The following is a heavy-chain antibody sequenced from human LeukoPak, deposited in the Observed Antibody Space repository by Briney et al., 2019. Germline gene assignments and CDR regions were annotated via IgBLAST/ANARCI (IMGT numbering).Heavy chain of an antibody. Sequence: SETLSLTCTVSGGSISSYYWSWIRQPPGKGLEWIGYIYYSGSTNYNPSLKSRVTISVDTSKNQFSLKLSSVTAADTAVYYCARHLGVQWLSSYIDYWGQGTLVTVSS. V-gene: IGHV4-59*08. CDR3: ARHLGVQWLSSYIDY. D-gene: IGHD6-19*01. CDR2: IYYSGST. J-gene: IGHJ4*02. CDR1: GGSISSYY.